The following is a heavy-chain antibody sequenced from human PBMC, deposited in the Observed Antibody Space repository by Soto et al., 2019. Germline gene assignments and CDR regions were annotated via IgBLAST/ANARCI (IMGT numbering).Heavy chain of an antibody. CDR1: GYTFTSYG. CDR3: ARGPRYCSTTTCFSGVTWFDP. V-gene: IGHV1-18*04. CDR2: ISSYNGNT. J-gene: IGHJ5*02. Sequence: SVNVSCKASGYTFTSYGISWVRQAPGQGLEWMGWISSYNGNTNYAQKVQGRVTLTTDTSTSTTYMELRSLRSDDTAVYYCARGPRYCSTTTCFSGVTWFDPWGQGTLVTVSS. D-gene: IGHD2-2*01.